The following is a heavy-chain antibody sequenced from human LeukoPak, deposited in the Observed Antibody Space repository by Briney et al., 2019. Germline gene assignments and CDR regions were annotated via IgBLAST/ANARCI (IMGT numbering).Heavy chain of an antibody. CDR3: ARLVTASEWFAP. CDR1: GFTFSSYG. Sequence: SGGSLRLSCAASGFTFSSYGMHWVRQAPGKGLEWVAFIRYDGSNKYYADSVKGRFTISRDNSKNTLYLQMNSLRAEDTAVYYCARLVTASEWFAPWGEGTLVTVSS. V-gene: IGHV3-30*02. J-gene: IGHJ5*02. CDR2: IRYDGSNK. D-gene: IGHD2-21*02.